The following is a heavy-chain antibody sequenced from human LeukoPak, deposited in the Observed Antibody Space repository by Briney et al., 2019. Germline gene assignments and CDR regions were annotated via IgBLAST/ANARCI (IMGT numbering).Heavy chain of an antibody. V-gene: IGHV1-18*01. D-gene: IGHD6-6*01. J-gene: IGHJ4*02. CDR3: ARGRGYSSSCFDY. CDR1: GYTFTSYG. Sequence: ASVKVSCKASGYTFTSYGISWVRQAPGQGLEWMGWISAYNGNTNYAQKFQGRVTITTDESTSTAYMELSSLRSEDTAVYYCARGRGYSSSCFDYWGQRTLVTVSS. CDR2: ISAYNGNT.